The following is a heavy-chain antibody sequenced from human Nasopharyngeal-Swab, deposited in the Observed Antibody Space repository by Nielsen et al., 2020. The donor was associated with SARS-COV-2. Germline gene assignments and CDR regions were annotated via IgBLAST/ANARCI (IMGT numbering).Heavy chain of an antibody. CDR2: ISGDGGST. Sequence: GESLKISCAASGFTFDDYAMHWVRQAPGKGLEWVSLISGDGGSTYYADSVKGRFTISRDNGKNSLYLQMNSPRTEDTALYYCAKDISQTGAAAGPYYYGMDVWGQGTTVTVSS. D-gene: IGHD6-13*01. CDR3: AKDISQTGAAAGPYYYGMDV. J-gene: IGHJ6*02. V-gene: IGHV3-43*02. CDR1: GFTFDDYA.